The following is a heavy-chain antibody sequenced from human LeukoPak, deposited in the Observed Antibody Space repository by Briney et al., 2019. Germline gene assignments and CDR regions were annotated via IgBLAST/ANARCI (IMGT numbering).Heavy chain of an antibody. Sequence: GASVKVSCKASGYTFTSYANTWVRQAPGQGLEWMGWISASKGNTNYAQKLQGRVTMTTDTSTTTAYMELRSLRSDDTAVYYCARVRLDNTMNFDYWGQGTLVTVSS. CDR1: GYTFTSYA. CDR2: ISASKGNT. CDR3: ARVRLDNTMNFDY. J-gene: IGHJ4*02. V-gene: IGHV1-18*01. D-gene: IGHD3-22*01.